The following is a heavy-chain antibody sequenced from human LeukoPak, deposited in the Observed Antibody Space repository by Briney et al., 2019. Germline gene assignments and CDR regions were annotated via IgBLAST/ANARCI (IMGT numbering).Heavy chain of an antibody. V-gene: IGHV3-74*01. Sequence: GGSLRLSCAASGFTFSSTWMHWFRQAPGKGLVWVSRIHSDGSSTIYADSVKGRFTISRDNAKTSLYLQMISLRAEDTAVYYCARHLSGVTGYTYGRGIDYWGQGTLVTVSS. CDR3: ARHLSGVTGYTYGRGIDY. CDR1: GFTFSSTW. J-gene: IGHJ4*02. CDR2: IHSDGSST. D-gene: IGHD5-18*01.